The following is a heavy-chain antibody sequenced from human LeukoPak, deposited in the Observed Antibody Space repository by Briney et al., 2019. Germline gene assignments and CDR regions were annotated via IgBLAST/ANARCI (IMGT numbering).Heavy chain of an antibody. CDR3: ARLVGGRVYSSGSGEPFDY. D-gene: IGHD1-26*01. CDR1: GGSFSGYY. Sequence: SETLSLTCAVYGGSFSGYYWSWIRQPPGKGLDWIGEINHSGSTNYNPSLKSRVTISVDTSKDQFSLTLSSVTAADTAVYYCARLVGGRVYSSGSGEPFDYWGQGTLVTVSS. CDR2: INHSGST. J-gene: IGHJ4*02. V-gene: IGHV4-34*01.